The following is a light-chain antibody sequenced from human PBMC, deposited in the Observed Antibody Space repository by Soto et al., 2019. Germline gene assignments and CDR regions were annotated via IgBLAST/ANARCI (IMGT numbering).Light chain of an antibody. J-gene: IGKJ5*01. CDR2: AAS. CDR3: QQYDNLPIT. V-gene: IGKV1-33*01. CDR1: QSISTY. Sequence: DIQMTQSPSSLSASVGDRVTITCRASQSISTYLNWYQQKAGKAPKVMIHAASSLQSGVPSRFSGSGSGTDFTFTISSLQPEDIATHYCQQYDNLPITFGQGTRLEIK.